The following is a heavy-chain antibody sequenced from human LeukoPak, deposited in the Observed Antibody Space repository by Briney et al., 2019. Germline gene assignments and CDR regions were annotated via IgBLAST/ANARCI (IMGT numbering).Heavy chain of an antibody. J-gene: IGHJ4*02. CDR1: GGSISSGGYY. CDR2: IYYSGGT. CDR3: AREGSGSGYFDY. V-gene: IGHV4-31*03. D-gene: IGHD3-22*01. Sequence: SETLSLTCTVSGGSISSGGYYWSWIRQHPGKGLEWIGYIYYSGGTYYNPSLKSRVTISVDTSKNQFSLKLSSVTAADTAVYYCAREGSGSGYFDYWGQGTLVTVSS.